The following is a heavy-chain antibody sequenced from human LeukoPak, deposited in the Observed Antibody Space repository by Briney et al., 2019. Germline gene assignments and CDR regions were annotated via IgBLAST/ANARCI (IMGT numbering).Heavy chain of an antibody. Sequence: PSGGSLRLSCAASGFTFSSYGMHWVRQAPGKGLEWVANIKKDGSEKYYVDSVKGRFTISRDNAKNSLYLQMNSLRAEDTAVYFCARGLYSSTTYYFDYWGQGTLVTVSS. D-gene: IGHD6-13*01. V-gene: IGHV3-7*03. CDR1: GFTFSSYG. CDR3: ARGLYSSTTYYFDY. J-gene: IGHJ4*02. CDR2: IKKDGSEK.